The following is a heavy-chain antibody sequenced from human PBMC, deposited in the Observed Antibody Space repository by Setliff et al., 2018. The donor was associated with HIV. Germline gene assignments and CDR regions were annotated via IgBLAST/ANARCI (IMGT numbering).Heavy chain of an antibody. D-gene: IGHD3-10*01. CDR1: GFTFMNYA. J-gene: IGHJ1*01. CDR2: LSGSGGST. CDR3: AQAQTSVAGSYYQYLQH. Sequence: LRLSCAASGFTFMNYAMSWVRQAPGKGLAWVSSLSGSGGSTYYADSVKGRFTISRDNSKNTLYLRMNSLRAEDTAVYYCAQAQTSVAGSYYQYLQHWGQGTLVTVSS. V-gene: IGHV3-23*01.